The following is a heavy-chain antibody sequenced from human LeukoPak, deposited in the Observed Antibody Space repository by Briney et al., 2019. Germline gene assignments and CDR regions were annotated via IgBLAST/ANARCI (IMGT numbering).Heavy chain of an antibody. V-gene: IGHV3-30*04. CDR3: AREERVGAAYYLDA. D-gene: IGHD2-15*01. Sequence: PGKSLKLSCAASRFAFRTYSMHWVRHPPDKGLEWLAVITYDGKVQHYADSVKGQITVSRDNSKKTLYLQMISLRHEDTAFYYCAREERVGAAYYLDAWGRGTLVTVSS. CDR2: ITYDGKVQ. J-gene: IGHJ4*02. CDR1: RFAFRTYS.